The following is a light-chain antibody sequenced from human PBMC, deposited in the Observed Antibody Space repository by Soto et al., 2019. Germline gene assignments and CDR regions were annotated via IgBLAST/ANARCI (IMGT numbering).Light chain of an antibody. V-gene: IGLV1-40*01. CDR2: GNS. J-gene: IGLJ3*02. CDR1: SSNIGAGYD. Sequence: QPVLTPPPSVSGAPGQRVTISCTGSSSNIGAGYDVHWYQQLPGTAPKLLIYGNSNRPSGVPDRFSGSKSGTSASLAITGLQAEYEADYYCQSYDSSLSGSVFGGGTKLTVL. CDR3: QSYDSSLSGSV.